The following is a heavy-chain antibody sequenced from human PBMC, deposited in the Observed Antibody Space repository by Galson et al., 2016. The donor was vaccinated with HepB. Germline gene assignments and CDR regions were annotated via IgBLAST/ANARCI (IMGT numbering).Heavy chain of an antibody. D-gene: IGHD1-26*01. CDR1: GFSFGSYS. V-gene: IGHV3-64D*06. J-gene: IGHJ6*04. CDR2: INHDGGGS. Sequence: SLRLSCAASGFSFGSYSMHWVRQTPGKGPEYVSAINHDGGGSYYADSVKGRFTISRDNSMNTLSLQMNSLTADDTAIYYCVQGSSGPAVWGKGTTVTFSS. CDR3: VQGSSGPAV.